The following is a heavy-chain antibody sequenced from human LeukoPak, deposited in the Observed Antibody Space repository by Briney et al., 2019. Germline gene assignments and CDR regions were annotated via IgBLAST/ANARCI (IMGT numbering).Heavy chain of an antibody. J-gene: IGHJ4*02. CDR2: IYYSGST. V-gene: IGHV4-30-4*08. CDR1: GGSISSGGYY. CDR3: ARDDDSSGYIDY. Sequence: PSETLSLTCTVSGGSISSGGYYWSWIRQHPGKGLEWIGYIYYSGSTYYNPSLKSRVTISVDTSKNQFSLKLSSVTAADTAVYYCARDDDSSGYIDYWGQGTLVTVSS. D-gene: IGHD3-22*01.